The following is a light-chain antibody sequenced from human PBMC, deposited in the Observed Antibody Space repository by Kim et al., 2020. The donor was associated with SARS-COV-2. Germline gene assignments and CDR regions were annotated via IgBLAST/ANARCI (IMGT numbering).Light chain of an antibody. Sequence: SPAESATLTCRASQSVSSSYLAWYQQKPGQAPRLLIYGASSRATGIPDRFSGSGSGTDFTLTISRLEPEDFAVYYCQQYGSSPQTFGQGTKVDIK. J-gene: IGKJ1*01. V-gene: IGKV3-20*01. CDR3: QQYGSSPQT. CDR1: QSVSSSY. CDR2: GAS.